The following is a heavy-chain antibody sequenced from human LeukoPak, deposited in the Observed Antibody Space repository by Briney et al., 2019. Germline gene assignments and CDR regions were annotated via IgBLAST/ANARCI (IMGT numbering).Heavy chain of an antibody. CDR1: GCTFASSW. V-gene: IGHV5-51*01. Sequence: GESLKISCKGAGCTFASSWSAWVRQMAGKGGEEMGIIFPGDSDTRYSPYLQIQVTFSADNSISTAYLQWRSLRASDAATYYCERREGLVIDYWGQGTLVTVSS. D-gene: IGHD1-26*01. CDR2: IFPGDSDT. CDR3: ERREGLVIDY. J-gene: IGHJ4*02.